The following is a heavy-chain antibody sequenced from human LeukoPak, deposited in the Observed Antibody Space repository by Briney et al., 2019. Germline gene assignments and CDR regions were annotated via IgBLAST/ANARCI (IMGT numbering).Heavy chain of an antibody. D-gene: IGHD6-13*01. CDR2: IYTSGST. V-gene: IGHV4-4*07. J-gene: IGHJ1*01. CDR1: SGSISSYY. Sequence: SETLSLTCTVSSGSISSYYWSWIRQPARKGLEWIGRIYTSGSTNYNPSLKSRVTMSVDTSKNQFSLKLSSVTAADTAVYYCARVDVAAAGLGYFQHWGQGTLVTVSS. CDR3: ARVDVAAAGLGYFQH.